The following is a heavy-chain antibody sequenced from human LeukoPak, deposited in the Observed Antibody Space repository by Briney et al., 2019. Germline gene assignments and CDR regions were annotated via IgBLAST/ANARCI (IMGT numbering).Heavy chain of an antibody. J-gene: IGHJ4*02. V-gene: IGHV3-49*04. Sequence: GGSLRLSCTASGFSFGDYVMSWVRQAPGKGLEWVGFIRSKAYGGTTEYATSVKGRFNISRDDSKSIAYLQMNSLKTEDTAVYYCTREAPGGDYYDSSGYGTSYWGQGTLVTVSS. CDR2: IRSKAYGGTT. CDR3: TREAPGGDYYDSSGYGTSY. CDR1: GFSFGDYV. D-gene: IGHD3-22*01.